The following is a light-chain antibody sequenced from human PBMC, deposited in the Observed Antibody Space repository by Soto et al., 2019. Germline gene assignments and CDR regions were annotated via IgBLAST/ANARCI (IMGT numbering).Light chain of an antibody. J-gene: IGKJ3*01. CDR3: QPSYSTPFT. CDR2: AAS. Sequence: DIQMTQSPSSLSASVGDRVTITCRASQSISSYLNWYQQKPGKAPKLLIYAASSLQSGVPSRFSGSGSGTDFTLTISRLQPEDFATYYCQPSYSTPFTFGPGTKVDIK. V-gene: IGKV1-39*01. CDR1: QSISSY.